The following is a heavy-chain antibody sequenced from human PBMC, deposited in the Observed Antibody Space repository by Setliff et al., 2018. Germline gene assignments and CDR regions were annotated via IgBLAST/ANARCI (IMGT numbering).Heavy chain of an antibody. CDR3: ARLRGAFDY. CDR2: IYYSGST. J-gene: IGHJ4*02. CDR1: GYSISSGYY. Sequence: SETLSLTCTVSGYSISSGYYWGWIRQPPGKGLEWIGSIYYSGSTYYNPSLKSRVTISVDTSKNQFSLKLSSVTAADTAVYYCARLRGAFDYWGQGTLVTVSS. V-gene: IGHV4-38-2*02. D-gene: IGHD3-16*01.